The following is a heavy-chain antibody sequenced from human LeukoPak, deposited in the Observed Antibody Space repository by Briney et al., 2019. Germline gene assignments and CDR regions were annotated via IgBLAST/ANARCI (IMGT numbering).Heavy chain of an antibody. CDR1: GYTFSGYY. V-gene: IGHV1-2*02. D-gene: IGHD6-13*01. Sequence: ASVKVSCKASGYTFSGYYLHWVRQAPGQGLQWVGWINLNSGDTHYAQMFQGRVTMTRDTSINTAYMELRRVRSDDTAVYYCAKPAQYSSAWFTGSFDYWGQGTLVTVSS. J-gene: IGHJ4*02. CDR2: INLNSGDT. CDR3: AKPAQYSSAWFTGSFDY.